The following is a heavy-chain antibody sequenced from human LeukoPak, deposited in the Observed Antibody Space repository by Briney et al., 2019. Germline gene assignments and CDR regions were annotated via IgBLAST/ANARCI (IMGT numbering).Heavy chain of an antibody. V-gene: IGHV5-51*01. D-gene: IGHD3-22*01. CDR1: GYSFINYW. Sequence: GESLKISCKSSGYSFINYWIGWVRQMPGKGLEWMGIIYPGDSDTRYSPSFQGQVTISADKSISTAYLQWSSLKASDTAMYYCARQGDYDSSGYYYRFFDYWGQGTLVTVSS. CDR2: IYPGDSDT. J-gene: IGHJ4*02. CDR3: ARQGDYDSSGYYYRFFDY.